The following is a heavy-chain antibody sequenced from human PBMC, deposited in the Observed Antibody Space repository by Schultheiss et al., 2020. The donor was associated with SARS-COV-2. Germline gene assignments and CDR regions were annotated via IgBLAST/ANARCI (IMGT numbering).Heavy chain of an antibody. V-gene: IGHV4-61*02. CDR3: ARGAHGYYYGMDV. J-gene: IGHJ6*02. Sequence: SETLSLTCTVSGGSISSGSYYWSWIRQPAGKGLEWIGRIYTSGSTNYNPSLQSRVTISVDTSKNQFSLKLSSMTAADTAVYYCARGAHGYYYGMDVWGQGTTVTVSS. CDR2: IYTSGST. CDR1: GGSISSGSYY.